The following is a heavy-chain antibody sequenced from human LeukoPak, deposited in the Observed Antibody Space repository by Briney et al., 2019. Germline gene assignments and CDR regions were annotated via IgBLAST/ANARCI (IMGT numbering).Heavy chain of an antibody. V-gene: IGHV1-46*01. CDR2: INPSGGST. CDR3: ARAYSVYDSSGYYLH. Sequence: ASVKVSCKASGYTFTGYYMHWVRQAPGQGLEWMGIINPSGGSTSYAQKFQGRVTMTRDTSTSTVYMELSSLRSEDTAVYYCARAYSVYDSSGYYLHWGQGTLVTVSS. CDR1: GYTFTGYY. J-gene: IGHJ4*02. D-gene: IGHD3-22*01.